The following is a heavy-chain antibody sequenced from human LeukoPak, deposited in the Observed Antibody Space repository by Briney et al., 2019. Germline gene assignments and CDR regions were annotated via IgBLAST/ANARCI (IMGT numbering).Heavy chain of an antibody. J-gene: IGHJ4*02. V-gene: IGHV1-69*05. CDR3: ARHLWSGPHYFDY. Sequence: GASVKVSCKASGGTFSAYAISWVRQAPGQGLEWMGGLIPIFGAPDYAQNFQGRVTITTDESAATTYMELNSLTSEDTAVYYCARHLWSGPHYFDYWGQGTLITVPS. CDR1: GGTFSAYA. D-gene: IGHD3-3*01. CDR2: LIPIFGAP.